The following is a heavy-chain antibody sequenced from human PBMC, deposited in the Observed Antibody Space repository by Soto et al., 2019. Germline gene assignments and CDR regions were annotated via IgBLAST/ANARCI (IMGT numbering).Heavy chain of an antibody. J-gene: IGHJ4*02. CDR3: RIGHYLNY. D-gene: IGHD3-3*01. CDR2: IKDDGSER. CDR1: GFSFDTFW. V-gene: IGHV3-7*01. Sequence: PGGSLRLSCAASGFSFDTFWMTWVRQAPGKGLEWVARIKDDGSERYYVDSVKGRFTISRDNAKKSLYLEMNGLRAEDSAVYYCRIGHYLNYWGPGTLVTVSS.